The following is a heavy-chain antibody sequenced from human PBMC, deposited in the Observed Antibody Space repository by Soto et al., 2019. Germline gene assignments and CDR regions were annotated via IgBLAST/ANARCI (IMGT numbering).Heavy chain of an antibody. V-gene: IGHV4-34*01. CDR3: ARGYCSSTSCYLYAQGRDEYYYYGMDV. J-gene: IGHJ6*02. CDR2: INHSGST. CDR1: GGSFSGYY. D-gene: IGHD2-2*01. Sequence: SETLSLTCAVYGGSFSGYYWSWIRQPPGKGLEWIGEINHSGSTNYNPSLKSRVTISVDTSKNQFSLKLSSVTAADTAVYYCARGYCSSTSCYLYAQGRDEYYYYGMDVWGQGTTVTVSS.